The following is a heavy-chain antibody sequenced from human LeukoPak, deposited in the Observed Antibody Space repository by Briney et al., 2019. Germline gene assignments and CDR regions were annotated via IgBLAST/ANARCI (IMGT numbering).Heavy chain of an antibody. Sequence: GGSLRLSCAASGFTFSSYWMSWVRQAPGKGLEWVSYISSSSSAIYYADSVKGRFTISRDNAKNSLYLQMNSLRAEDTAVYYCARVDGGNYYYMDVWGKGTTVTVSS. CDR3: ARVDGGNYYYMDV. J-gene: IGHJ6*03. D-gene: IGHD3-16*01. V-gene: IGHV3-48*04. CDR1: GFTFSSYW. CDR2: ISSSSSAI.